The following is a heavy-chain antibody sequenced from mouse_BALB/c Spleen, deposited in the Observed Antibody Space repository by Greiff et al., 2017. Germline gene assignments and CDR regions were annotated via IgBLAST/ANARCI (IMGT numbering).Heavy chain of an antibody. CDR3: AMAPRAYAMDD. Sequence: EVMLVESGGGLVKPGGSLKLSCAASGFTFSSYAMSWVRQSPEKRLEWVAEISSGGSYTYYPDTVTGRFTISRDNAKNTLYLEMSSLRSEDTAMYACAMAPRAYAMDDWGQGTSVTVSS. V-gene: IGHV5-9-4*01. CDR2: ISSGGSYT. J-gene: IGHJ4*01. CDR1: GFTFSSYA.